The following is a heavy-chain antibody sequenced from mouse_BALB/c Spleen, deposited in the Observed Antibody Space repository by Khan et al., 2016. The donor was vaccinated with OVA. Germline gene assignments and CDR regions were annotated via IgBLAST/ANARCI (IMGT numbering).Heavy chain of an antibody. J-gene: IGHJ2*01. CDR2: IYPGNSDT. D-gene: IGHD2-1*01. CDR1: GYTFTSYW. CDR3: TRNGFGNYESWDY. Sequence: VQLKQSGTVLARPGASVKMSCKASGYTFTSYWMHWVKQRPGQGLEWIGAIYPGNSDTNYNQKFKGKAKLTAATSTSTAYMELNSLTNEDSAVYYCTRNGFGNYESWDYWGQGTTLTVSS. V-gene: IGHV1-5*01.